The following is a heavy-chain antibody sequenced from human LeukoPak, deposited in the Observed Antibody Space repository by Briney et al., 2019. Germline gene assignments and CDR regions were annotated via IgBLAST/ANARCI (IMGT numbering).Heavy chain of an antibody. J-gene: IGHJ5*02. V-gene: IGHV1-69*04. CDR1: VGTFSSHA. Sequence: ASVKVSCKTPVGTFSSHAITWVRQAPGQGLEWMGRMNPIVDTANYAQKFHDRVTITADKSTTTVYLVLNDLTPDDTAVYFCARLSNGYSSGMYNWFDPWGQGTLVTVSS. D-gene: IGHD3-22*01. CDR3: ARLSNGYSSGMYNWFDP. CDR2: MNPIVDTA.